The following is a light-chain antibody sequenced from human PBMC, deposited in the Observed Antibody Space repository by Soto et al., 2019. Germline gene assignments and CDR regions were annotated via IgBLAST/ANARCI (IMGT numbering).Light chain of an antibody. CDR1: SSNIGNNY. CDR3: GTWDSSLSAWV. CDR2: VNN. V-gene: IGLV1-51*01. J-gene: IGLJ3*02. Sequence: QSVLTQPPSVSAAPGRKVTISCSGSSSNIGNNYVSWYQQFPGTAPQLLIYVNNKRPSGIPDRFSGSKSGTSATLGITGLQTGDEADYYCGTWDSSLSAWVFGGGTKLTVL.